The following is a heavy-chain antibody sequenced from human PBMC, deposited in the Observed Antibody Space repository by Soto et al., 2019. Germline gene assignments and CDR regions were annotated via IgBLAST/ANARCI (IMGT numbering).Heavy chain of an antibody. V-gene: IGHV1-69*13. J-gene: IGHJ5*02. CDR2: IIPIFGAA. CDR1: GGTFSSYA. D-gene: IGHD2-2*01. Sequence: ASVKVSCKASGGTFSSYAISWVRQAPGQGLEWMGGIIPIFGAANYAQKFQGRVTITADESTSTAHMELSSLRSEDTAVYYCAVCSSTSCYWFDPWGQGTLVTVSS. CDR3: AVCSSTSCYWFDP.